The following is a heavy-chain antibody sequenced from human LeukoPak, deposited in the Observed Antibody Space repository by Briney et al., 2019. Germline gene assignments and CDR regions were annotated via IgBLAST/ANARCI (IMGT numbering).Heavy chain of an antibody. J-gene: IGHJ4*02. CDR2: ISAADGDNT. CDR1: GFTFSNYA. V-gene: IGHV3-23*01. Sequence: GGSLRLSCAASGFTFSNYAMGWVRQAPGKGLEWVSVISAADGDNTYYADSVKGRFSISRDNSNYTLHLQMNSLRAEDTAVFYCAKFKGHYYYDSSGYCDNWGQGALVTVSS. D-gene: IGHD3-22*01. CDR3: AKFKGHYYYDSSGYCDN.